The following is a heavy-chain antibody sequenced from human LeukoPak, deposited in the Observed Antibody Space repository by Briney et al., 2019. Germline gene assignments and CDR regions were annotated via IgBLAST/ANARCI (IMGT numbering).Heavy chain of an antibody. CDR1: GGSVSSYY. J-gene: IGHJ6*03. CDR3: ARDRADVDYYYYYMDV. CDR2: TYNRGSI. V-gene: IGHV4-4*07. Sequence: PSETLSLTCTVSGGSVSSYYWSWIRQPAGKGLEWIGRTYNRGSINFNPSLKSRVTMSVDTSKNQISLKVSSVTAADTAVYYCARDRADVDYYYYYMDVWGKGTTVTVSS.